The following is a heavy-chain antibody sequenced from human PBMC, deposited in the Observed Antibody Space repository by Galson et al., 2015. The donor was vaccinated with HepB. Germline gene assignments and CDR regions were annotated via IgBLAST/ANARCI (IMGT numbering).Heavy chain of an antibody. CDR2: INAGNGNT. V-gene: IGHV1-3*01. D-gene: IGHD2-15*01. Sequence: SVKVSCKASGYTFTSYAMHWVRQAPGQRLEWMGWINAGNGNTKYSQKFQGRVTITRDTSASTAYMELRSLRSDDTAVYYCARGALVVAVGATQNNWFGPWGQGTLVTVSS. CDR1: GYTFTSYA. CDR3: ARGALVVAVGATQNNWFGP. J-gene: IGHJ5*02.